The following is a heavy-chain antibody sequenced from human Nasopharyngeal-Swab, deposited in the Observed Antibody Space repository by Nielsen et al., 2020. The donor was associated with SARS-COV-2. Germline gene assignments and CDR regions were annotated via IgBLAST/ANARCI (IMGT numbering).Heavy chain of an antibody. Sequence: GVLKISCAASGFTFSNYGMHWVRQAPGKGLVWVSSMNSDGSSINYADSVKGRFSISRDNAENTLYLQMNSLRPEDTAVYYCTREYTRSSGFDYWGQGILVTVSS. J-gene: IGHJ4*02. V-gene: IGHV3-74*01. D-gene: IGHD6-6*01. CDR2: MNSDGSSI. CDR1: GFTFSNYG. CDR3: TREYTRSSGFDY.